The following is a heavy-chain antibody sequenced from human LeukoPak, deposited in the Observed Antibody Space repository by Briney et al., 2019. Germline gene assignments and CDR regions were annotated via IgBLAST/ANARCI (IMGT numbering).Heavy chain of an antibody. CDR1: GFTFDDYG. CDR3: ARVLLGYCSGGSCSGFDP. CDR2: INWNGGST. Sequence: PGGSLRLSCAASGFTFDDYGMSWVRQAPGKGLEWVSGINWNGGSTGYADSVKGRFTISRDNAKNSLYLQMNSLRAEDTALYHRARVLLGYCSGGSCSGFDPWGQGTLVTVSS. J-gene: IGHJ5*02. V-gene: IGHV3-20*01. D-gene: IGHD2-15*01.